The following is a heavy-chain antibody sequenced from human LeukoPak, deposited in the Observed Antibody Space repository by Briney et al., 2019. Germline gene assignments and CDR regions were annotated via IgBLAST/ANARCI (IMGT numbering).Heavy chain of an antibody. J-gene: IGHJ3*02. V-gene: IGHV4-34*01. CDR1: GGSFSGYY. CDR3: ARGRRITMIVVVPRPNAFDI. D-gene: IGHD3-22*01. CDR2: INHSGST. Sequence: SETLSLTCAVYGGSFSGYYWSWIRQPPGKGLEWIGEINHSGSTNYNPSLKSRVTISVDTSKNQFSLKLSSVTAADTAVYYCARGRRITMIVVVPRPNAFDIWGQGTMVTVSS.